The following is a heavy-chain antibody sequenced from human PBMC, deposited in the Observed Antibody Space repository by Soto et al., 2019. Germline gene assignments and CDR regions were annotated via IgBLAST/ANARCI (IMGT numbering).Heavy chain of an antibody. J-gene: IGHJ4*02. D-gene: IGHD3-22*01. CDR3: AKVLYYYDSSGYYTLGPFDY. CDR1: GFTFSSYA. V-gene: IGHV3-23*01. CDR2: ISGSGGST. Sequence: PGGSLRLSCAASGFTFSSYAMSWVRQAAGKGLEWVSAISGSGGSTYYADSVKGRCTTSRDNSKNTLYLQMNSLRAEDTAVYYCAKVLYYYDSSGYYTLGPFDYWGQGTLVTVSS.